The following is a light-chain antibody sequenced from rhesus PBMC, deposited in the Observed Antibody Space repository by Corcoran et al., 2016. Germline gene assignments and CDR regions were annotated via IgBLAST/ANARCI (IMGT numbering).Light chain of an antibody. J-gene: IGKJ1*01. V-gene: IGKV3-40*02. Sequence: EIVMTQSPATLSLSPGETATLSCRASESVGSYLAWYQQKPGQVPKLPDHGAYFRATGIPDRFSGSGSRTEFTLTISSLEPENVGVYHCQQYNDLLPTFGQGTKVEIK. CDR1: ESVGSY. CDR2: GAY. CDR3: QQYNDLLPT.